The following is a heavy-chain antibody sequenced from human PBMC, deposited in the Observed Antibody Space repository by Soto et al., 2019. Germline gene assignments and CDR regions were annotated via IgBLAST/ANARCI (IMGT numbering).Heavy chain of an antibody. V-gene: IGHV4-28*01. Sequence: SETLSLTCAVSGYSISRSNWWGWIRQPPGKGLEWIGYIYYSGTTYYNPSLKSRVTMSVDTSKNQFSLKLTSVTAVDTAVYYCARRAIQGPIDYWGQGTLVTVS. CDR3: ARRAIQGPIDY. CDR2: IYYSGTT. CDR1: GYSISRSNW. J-gene: IGHJ4*02.